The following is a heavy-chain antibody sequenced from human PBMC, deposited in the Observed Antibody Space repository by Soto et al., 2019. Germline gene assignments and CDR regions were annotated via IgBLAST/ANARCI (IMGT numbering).Heavy chain of an antibody. J-gene: IGHJ3*02. CDR2: FCHTAST. CDR3: AREETGNDALDI. Sequence: SETLSLTCAVSGGSLRSATYYWSWIRQHPGKGLESIGHFCHTASTYYKPSLRSRVSISLDTSKDLFALNLRSVTDADAAIYYCAREETGNDALDIWGQGTLVTGSS. V-gene: IGHV4-31*11. CDR1: GGSLRSATYY.